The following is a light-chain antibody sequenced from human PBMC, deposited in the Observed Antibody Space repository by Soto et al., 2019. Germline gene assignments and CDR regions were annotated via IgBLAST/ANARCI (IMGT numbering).Light chain of an antibody. V-gene: IGKV3-15*01. J-gene: IGKJ2*01. CDR2: GAS. CDR3: QHYNNWPPYT. CDR1: QCVSSN. Sequence: IVMTQSPATLSVSPGERATLSCRARQCVSSNLAWYQQKPGQAARLLIYGASTRATGIPARFSGSGSGTEFTLTISSLQSEDFSVYYCQHYNNWPPYTFGQGTKLEIK.